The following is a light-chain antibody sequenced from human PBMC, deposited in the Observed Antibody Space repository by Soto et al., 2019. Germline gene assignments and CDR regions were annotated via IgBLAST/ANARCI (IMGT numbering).Light chain of an antibody. CDR1: QSVSSY. J-gene: IGKJ4*01. V-gene: IGKV3-11*01. CDR3: QQRSNWPLT. CDR2: DAS. Sequence: EIVLTQSPATLSLSPGERATLSCRASQSVSSYFAWYQQKPGQAPRLLIYDASNRATGIPDRFSGSGSGTDFTLTLSSLEPEDFAVYYCQQRSNWPLTFGGGTRVEIK.